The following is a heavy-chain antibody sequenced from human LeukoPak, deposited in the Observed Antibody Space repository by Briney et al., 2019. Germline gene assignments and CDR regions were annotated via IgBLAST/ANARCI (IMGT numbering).Heavy chain of an antibody. CDR1: GFTFSRYW. Sequence: GGSLRLSCAASGFTFSRYWMHWVRQAPGEGLVWVSRIYSDGGSTSYAESVKSRFTISRDNAKNTLYLQMNSLRAEDTALYYCASLGYSKGYYYGMDVWGQGTTVTVSS. CDR2: IYSDGGST. CDR3: ASLGYSKGYYYGMDV. J-gene: IGHJ6*02. V-gene: IGHV3-74*01. D-gene: IGHD4-11*01.